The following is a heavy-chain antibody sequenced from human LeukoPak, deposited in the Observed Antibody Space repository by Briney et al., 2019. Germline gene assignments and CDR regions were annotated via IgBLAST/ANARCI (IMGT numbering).Heavy chain of an antibody. Sequence: GGSLRLSCAASGFTFSNHAMTWVRQAPGKGLEWVAAISASGDDTFYADSVKGRFTISRDNSKNILYLQMNSLRAEDTAMYFCAKDVWWSVSWGQGTPVTVSP. V-gene: IGHV3-23*01. CDR1: GFTFSNHA. CDR2: ISASGDDT. D-gene: IGHD2-8*02. CDR3: AKDVWWSVS. J-gene: IGHJ5*02.